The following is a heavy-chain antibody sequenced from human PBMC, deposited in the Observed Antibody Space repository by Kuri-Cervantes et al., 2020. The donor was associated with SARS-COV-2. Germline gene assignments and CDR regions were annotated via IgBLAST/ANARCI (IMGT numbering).Heavy chain of an antibody. CDR3: ARGGDIVVVPAAPRMNY. D-gene: IGHD2-2*01. Sequence: ASVKVSCKASGYTSTGYYMHWVRQAPGQGLEWMGWINPNSGGTNYAQKFQGRVTMTRDTSISTAYMELSRLRSDDTAVYYCARGGDIVVVPAAPRMNYWGQGTLVTVSS. V-gene: IGHV1-2*02. CDR2: INPNSGGT. J-gene: IGHJ4*02. CDR1: GYTSTGYY.